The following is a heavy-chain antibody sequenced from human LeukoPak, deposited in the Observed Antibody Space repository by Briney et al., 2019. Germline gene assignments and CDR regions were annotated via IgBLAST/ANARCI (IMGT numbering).Heavy chain of an antibody. V-gene: IGHV3-23*01. J-gene: IGHJ6*02. CDR1: GFTFSSYA. Sequence: PGGSLRLSCAASGFTFSSYAMSWVRQAPGKGLEWVSAISGSAGNTYYADSVKGRFTISRDNSKNTLYLQMNSLRAEDTAVYYCAKRIYYYYGMDVWGQGTTVTVSS. CDR2: ISGSAGNT. CDR3: AKRIYYYYGMDV.